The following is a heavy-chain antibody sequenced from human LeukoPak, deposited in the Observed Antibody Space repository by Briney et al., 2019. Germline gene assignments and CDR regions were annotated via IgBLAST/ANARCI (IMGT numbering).Heavy chain of an antibody. CDR1: GFTFSDYY. CDR3: AKEGGVYSTPYYMDV. Sequence: PGGSLRLSCAASGFTFSDYYMSWIRQAPGKGLEWVSYISSSGSTIYYADSVKGRFTISRDNAKNSLYLQMNSLRAKDTAVYYCAKEGGVYSTPYYMDVWGKGTTVTVSS. V-gene: IGHV3-11*04. J-gene: IGHJ6*03. D-gene: IGHD1-26*01. CDR2: ISSSGSTI.